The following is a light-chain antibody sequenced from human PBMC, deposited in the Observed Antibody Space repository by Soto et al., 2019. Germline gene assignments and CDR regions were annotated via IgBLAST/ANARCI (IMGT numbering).Light chain of an antibody. V-gene: IGKV3-15*01. CDR2: GAS. CDR1: QSVSSN. CDR3: QQYNNWPPIT. J-gene: IGKJ5*01. Sequence: EIVMTQSPATLSVSPGERATLACSASQSVSSNLAWYQQTPGQAPRLLVYGASTRANGIPGRFSGSASGTELTLTISSLQSEDFAIYDCQQYNNWPPITFGQGTRLEIK.